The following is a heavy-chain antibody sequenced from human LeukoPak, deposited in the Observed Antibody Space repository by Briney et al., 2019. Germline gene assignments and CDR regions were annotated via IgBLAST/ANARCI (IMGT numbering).Heavy chain of an antibody. CDR1: GGSVSSSSYY. CDR2: IFDSGTT. Sequence: SETLSLTCTVSGGSVSSSSYYWSWIRQPPGKGLEWIGYIFDSGTTNYNPSLRSRVTISVDTSKNQFSLKLSSVTAADTAVYYCARRGYDYNKTFDYWGQGTLVTVSS. D-gene: IGHD4-11*01. J-gene: IGHJ4*02. V-gene: IGHV4-61*01. CDR3: ARRGYDYNKTFDY.